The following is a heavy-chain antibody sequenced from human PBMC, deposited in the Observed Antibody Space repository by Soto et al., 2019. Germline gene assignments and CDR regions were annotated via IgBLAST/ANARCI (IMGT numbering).Heavy chain of an antibody. CDR1: GGSISSSSYY. J-gene: IGHJ4*02. CDR3: ARQGRYYNDSSGYYVDY. D-gene: IGHD3-22*01. Sequence: PSETLSLTCTVSGGSISSSSYYWGWIRQPPGKVLEWIGSIFYTGSTYHNPSLKSRVTISVDTSKNQFSLKLSSVTAADTAVYYCARQGRYYNDSSGYYVDYWGQGALVT. CDR2: IFYTGST. V-gene: IGHV4-39*01.